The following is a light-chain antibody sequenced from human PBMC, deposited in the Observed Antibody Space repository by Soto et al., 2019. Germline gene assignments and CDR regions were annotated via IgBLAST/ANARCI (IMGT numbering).Light chain of an antibody. J-gene: IGKJ3*01. V-gene: IGKV3-11*01. CDR2: DAS. CDR3: QQRSSWPFT. CDR1: RSVSSY. Sequence: EIVLTQSPAILSLSPGERAALSCRTSRSVSSYLAWYQQKPGQAPRLLIYDASNRATGIPARFSGSGSGADFTLTISSLESEDSAVYYCQQRSSWPFTVGPGTKVDI.